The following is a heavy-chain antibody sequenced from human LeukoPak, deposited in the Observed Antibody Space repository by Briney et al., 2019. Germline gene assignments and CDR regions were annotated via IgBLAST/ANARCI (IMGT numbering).Heavy chain of an antibody. D-gene: IGHD5-18*01. Sequence: SETLSLTCAVYGGSFSGYYWSWIRQPPGKGLEWIGEINHSGGTNYNPSLKSRVTISVDTSKNQFSLKLSSVTAADTAVYYCARDSYGWYMDVWGKGTTVTVSS. V-gene: IGHV4-34*01. CDR1: GGSFSGYY. CDR2: INHSGGT. CDR3: ARDSYGWYMDV. J-gene: IGHJ6*03.